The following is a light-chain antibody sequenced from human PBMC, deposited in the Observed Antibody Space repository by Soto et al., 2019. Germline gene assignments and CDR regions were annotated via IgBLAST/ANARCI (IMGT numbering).Light chain of an antibody. CDR1: QSVRSH. CDR2: DAS. CDR3: QHRAAWPIT. V-gene: IGKV3-11*01. J-gene: IGKJ4*01. Sequence: EIVLTQSPATLSLSPGERATLSCRASQSVRSHLVWYQQKPGRAPRPLIYDASNRATGIPARFSGSGSGTDFTLTISSLEPEDFAVYYCQHRAAWPITFGGGTKVEIK.